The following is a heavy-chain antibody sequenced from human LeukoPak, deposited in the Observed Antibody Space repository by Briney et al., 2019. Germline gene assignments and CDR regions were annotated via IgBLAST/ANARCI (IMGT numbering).Heavy chain of an antibody. CDR1: GFTFSSYG. D-gene: IGHD3-3*01. V-gene: IGHV3-30*18. CDR2: ISYDGSNK. J-gene: IGHJ6*02. Sequence: GGSLRLSCAASGFTFSSYGMHWVRQAPGKGLEWVAVISYDGSNKYYADSVKGRFTISRDNSKNTLYLQMNSLRAEDTAVYYCAKDQHVLRFLEWLSWENGMDVWGQGTTVTVSS. CDR3: AKDQHVLRFLEWLSWENGMDV.